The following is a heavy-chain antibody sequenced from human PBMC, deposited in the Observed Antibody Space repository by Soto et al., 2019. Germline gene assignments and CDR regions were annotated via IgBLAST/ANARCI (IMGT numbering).Heavy chain of an antibody. CDR2: IKQDGSEK. J-gene: IGHJ6*03. Sequence: PGGSLRLSCAASGFTFSSYWMGWVRQAPGKGLEWVANIKQDGSEKYYVDSVKGRFTISRDNAKNSLYLQMNSLRAEDTAVYYCARGVPLSGYTYYYYYMDVWGKGTTVTVSS. CDR3: ARGVPLSGYTYYYYYMDV. D-gene: IGHD3-3*01. CDR1: GFTFSSYW. V-gene: IGHV3-7*01.